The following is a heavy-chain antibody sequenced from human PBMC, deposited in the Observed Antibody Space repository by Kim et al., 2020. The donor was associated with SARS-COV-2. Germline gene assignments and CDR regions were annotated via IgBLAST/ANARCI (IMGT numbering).Heavy chain of an antibody. D-gene: IGHD6-19*01. CDR1: GFTFSSYA. J-gene: IGHJ3*02. V-gene: IGHV3-23*01. CDR2: ISGSGGST. CDR3: AKDLYSSGWYNSYDAFDI. Sequence: GGSLRLSCAASGFTFSSYAMSWVRQAPGKGLEWVSAISGSGGSTYYADSVKGRFTISRDNSKNTLYLQMNSLRAEDTAVYYCAKDLYSSGWYNSYDAFDIWGQGTMVTVSS.